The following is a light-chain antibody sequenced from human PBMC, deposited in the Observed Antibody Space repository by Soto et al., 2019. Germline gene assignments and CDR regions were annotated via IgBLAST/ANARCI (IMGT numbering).Light chain of an antibody. Sequence: QSVLTQPASASGSPGQSVGISCTGTSSDVGGYNYVSWYQQHPGKAPKLIIYEVNKRPSGVPDRFSGSKSGNTASLTVSGLQAEDEADYYCSSYAGSSNVFGTGTKVTVL. CDR1: SSDVGGYNY. V-gene: IGLV2-8*01. J-gene: IGLJ1*01. CDR3: SSYAGSSNV. CDR2: EVN.